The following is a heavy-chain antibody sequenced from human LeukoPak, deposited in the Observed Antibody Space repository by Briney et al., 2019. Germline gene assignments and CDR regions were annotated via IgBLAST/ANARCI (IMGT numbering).Heavy chain of an antibody. J-gene: IGHJ5*02. CDR1: SVSISGGDYY. CDR2: IYYSGST. D-gene: IGHD3-3*01. CDR3: ASVPYDFWSGHLLNWFDP. Sequence: SQTLSLTCTVSSVSISGGDYYWRWIRQPPGKGLEWIAYIYYSGSTYYNPSLKSRVTVSVDTSKNQFSLKLSSVTAAGTAVYYCASVPYDFWSGHLLNWFDPWGQGTLVTVSS. V-gene: IGHV4-30-4*08.